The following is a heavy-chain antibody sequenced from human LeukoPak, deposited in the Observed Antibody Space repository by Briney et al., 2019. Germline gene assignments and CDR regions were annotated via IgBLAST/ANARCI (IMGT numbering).Heavy chain of an antibody. CDR2: ISYDGSNK. D-gene: IGHD6-19*01. V-gene: IGHV3-30*04. CDR1: GFTFSSYA. Sequence: PGRSLRLSCAASGFTFSSYAMHWVRQAPGKGLEWVAVISYDGSNKYYADSVKGRFTISRDISKNTLCLQMNSLRAEDTAVYYCARDSGYSSGWGPYYYGMDVWGQGTTVTVSS. J-gene: IGHJ6*02. CDR3: ARDSGYSSGWGPYYYGMDV.